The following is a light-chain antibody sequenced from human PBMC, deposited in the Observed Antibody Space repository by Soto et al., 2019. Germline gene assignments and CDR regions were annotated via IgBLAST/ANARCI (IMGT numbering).Light chain of an antibody. CDR1: KSVSSSY. J-gene: IGKJ1*01. CDR3: QQYGSSPRT. CDR2: GAS. Sequence: IVLAQSPGTVFLSXGERATHSCRASKSVSSSYLGWWQQKPGKAPRLXXYGASSRATGSPDRFSGSGSVTDFTPTISRLEPEDFAVYYGQQYGSSPRTFGQGTKVDI. V-gene: IGKV3-20*01.